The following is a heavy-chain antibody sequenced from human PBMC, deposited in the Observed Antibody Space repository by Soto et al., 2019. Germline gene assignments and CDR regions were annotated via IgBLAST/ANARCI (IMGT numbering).Heavy chain of an antibody. CDR2: TYYRSKWYN. D-gene: IGHD3-16*01. Sequence: TLSLNSGFYGHSVARDSAARHWIRQSPSRGLEWLGRTYYRSKWYNDYAVSVKSRISINPDTSKNQFSLQLNSVTPEDTAVYYCARAPGGIDAFDIWGQGTMVTVS. J-gene: IGHJ3*02. CDR1: GHSVARDSAA. CDR3: ARAPGGIDAFDI. V-gene: IGHV6-1*01.